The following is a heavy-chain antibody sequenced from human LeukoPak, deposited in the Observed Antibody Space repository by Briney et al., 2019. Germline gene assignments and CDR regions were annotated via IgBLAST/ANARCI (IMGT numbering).Heavy chain of an antibody. J-gene: IGHJ4*02. CDR2: IESSDSYT. V-gene: IGHV5-10-1*01. CDR3: ASTKSGYSASWNFDY. Sequence: GESLNISCQGPGYGLTSYWIHWVRQVPGQGVEWMGRIESSDSYTKYRTSFQGSVTISADKSISTAYLQWSSLKASDTAMYQWASTKSGYSASWNFDYWGQGTLVTVSS. D-gene: IGHD6-13*01. CDR1: GYGLTSYW.